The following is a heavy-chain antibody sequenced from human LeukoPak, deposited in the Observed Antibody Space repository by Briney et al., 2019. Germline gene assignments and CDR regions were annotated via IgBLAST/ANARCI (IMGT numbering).Heavy chain of an antibody. CDR3: ARIVGATGDNWFDP. Sequence: QPGRSLRLSCAASGFTFSSYAMSWVRQAPGKGLEWVSYIASSSSLTYYADSVKGRFTVSRDNAKNSLYLQMNSLRAEDTAVYYCARIVGATGDNWFDPWGQGTLVTVSS. CDR1: GFTFSSYA. CDR2: IASSSSLT. V-gene: IGHV3-48*01. J-gene: IGHJ5*02. D-gene: IGHD1-26*01.